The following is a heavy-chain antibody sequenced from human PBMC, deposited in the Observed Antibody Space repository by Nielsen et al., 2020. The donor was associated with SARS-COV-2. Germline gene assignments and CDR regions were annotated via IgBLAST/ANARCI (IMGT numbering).Heavy chain of an antibody. CDR1: GFTVSSNY. CDR3: AREVLGSSSSYYYYYYMDV. CDR2: IYSGGST. Sequence: GGSLRLSCAASGFTVSSNYMSWVRQAPGKGLEWVSVIYSGGSTYYADSVKGRFTISRDNSKNTLYLQMNSLRAEDTAVYYCAREVLGSSSSYYYYYYMDVWGKGTTVTVSS. V-gene: IGHV3-53*01. D-gene: IGHD6-13*01. J-gene: IGHJ6*03.